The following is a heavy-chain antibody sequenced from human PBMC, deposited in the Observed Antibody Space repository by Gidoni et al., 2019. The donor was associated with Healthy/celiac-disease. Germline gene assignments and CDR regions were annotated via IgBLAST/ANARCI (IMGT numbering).Heavy chain of an antibody. CDR2: IDPSDSYT. J-gene: IGHJ3*02. CDR3: ARAIAAADNDAFDI. Sequence: EVQLVQSGAAVKKPGESLRISWTGSGYSFTSYWISWVRQMPGKGLEWMGRIDPSDSYTNYSPSFQGHVTISADKSISTAYLQWSSLKASDTAMYYCARAIAAADNDAFDIWGQGTMVTVSS. D-gene: IGHD6-13*01. CDR1: GYSFTSYW. V-gene: IGHV5-10-1*03.